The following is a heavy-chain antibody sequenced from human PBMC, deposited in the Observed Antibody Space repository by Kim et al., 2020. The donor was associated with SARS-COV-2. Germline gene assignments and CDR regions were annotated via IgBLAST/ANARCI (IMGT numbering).Heavy chain of an antibody. Sequence: AVSVNSRITINPDASRNQFSLQLNSLAPEDTAVYYCARQDYGGNQPYFDYWGQGTLVTVSS. V-gene: IGHV6-1*01. J-gene: IGHJ4*02. D-gene: IGHD4-17*01. CDR3: ARQDYGGNQPYFDY.